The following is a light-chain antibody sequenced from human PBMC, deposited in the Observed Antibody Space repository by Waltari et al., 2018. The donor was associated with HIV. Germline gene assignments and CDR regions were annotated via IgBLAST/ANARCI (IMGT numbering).Light chain of an antibody. J-gene: IGLJ3*02. CDR3: QSYDNRLRGV. V-gene: IGLV1-40*01. Sequence: QSVLTQPPSVSGAPGQRVRISCTGTTFNIGAGHDVHWSQHLPGTAPKLLIFGNNKRPSGVPDRFSGSKSGSSASLAITGLQAEDEADYYCQSYDNRLRGVFGGGTKVTVL. CDR1: TFNIGAGHD. CDR2: GNN.